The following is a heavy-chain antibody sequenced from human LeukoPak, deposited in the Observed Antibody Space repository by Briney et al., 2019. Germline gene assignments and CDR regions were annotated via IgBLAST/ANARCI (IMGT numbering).Heavy chain of an antibody. CDR2: IYYSGST. CDR3: ARVLGY. CDR1: GGSISSSNYS. J-gene: IGHJ4*02. Sequence: SETLCLTCTVSGGSISSSNYSWGWIRQPPGKGLEWIGSIYYSGSTYYNPSLKSRVTISVDTSKNQFSLKLSSVTAADTAVYYCARVLGYWGQGTLVTVSS. V-gene: IGHV4-39*01.